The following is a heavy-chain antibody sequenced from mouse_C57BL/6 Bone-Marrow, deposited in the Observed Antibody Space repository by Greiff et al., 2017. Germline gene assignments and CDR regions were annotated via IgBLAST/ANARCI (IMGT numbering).Heavy chain of an antibody. J-gene: IGHJ1*03. CDR1: GYTFTSYW. CDR2: IYPAGGST. Sequence: QVQLQQPGAELVKPGASVKMSCKASGYTFTSYWITWVKQRPGQGLEWIGDIYPAGGSTNYNEKFKSKATLTVDTSSSTAYMQLSSLTSEDSAVYYCARTYYGSSFDVWGTGTTVTVSS. D-gene: IGHD1-1*01. V-gene: IGHV1-55*01. CDR3: ARTYYGSSFDV.